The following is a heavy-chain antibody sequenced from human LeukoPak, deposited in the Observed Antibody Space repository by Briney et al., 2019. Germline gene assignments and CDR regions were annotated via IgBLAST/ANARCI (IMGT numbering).Heavy chain of an antibody. CDR3: AREKYDSSGYYTDNYYFDY. D-gene: IGHD3-22*01. CDR2: INCNGGSI. J-gene: IGHJ4*02. CDR1: GFTFDDYG. V-gene: IGHV3-20*04. Sequence: GGSLRLSCAASGFTFDDYGMTWVRQAPGKGLEWVSDINCNGGSIGYADSVRGRFTVSRGNAKNSLYLQMNSLRAEDTALYYCAREKYDSSGYYTDNYYFDYWGQGTLVTVSS.